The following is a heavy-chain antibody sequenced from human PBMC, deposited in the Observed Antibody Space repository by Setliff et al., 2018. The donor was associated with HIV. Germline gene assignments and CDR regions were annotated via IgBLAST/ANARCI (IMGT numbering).Heavy chain of an antibody. Sequence: SETLSLTCSVSGGSTTSGGYYWSWIRQHPGKGLEYIGYIYYSGSTYYNPSLKSRVTISVDTSKNQFSLNLNSVTVADTAVYYCARGSSSIAAAYPDALDIWGQGTMVTVSS. D-gene: IGHD6-13*01. CDR2: IYYSGST. V-gene: IGHV4-31*03. J-gene: IGHJ3*02. CDR1: GGSTTSGGYY. CDR3: ARGSSSIAAAYPDALDI.